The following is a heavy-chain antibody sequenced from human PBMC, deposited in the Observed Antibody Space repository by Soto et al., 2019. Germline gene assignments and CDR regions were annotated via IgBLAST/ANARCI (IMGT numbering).Heavy chain of an antibody. CDR2: NYYSCST. V-gene: IGHV4-59*01. D-gene: IGHD6-13*01. J-gene: IGHJ5*02. Sequence: PSETASLTCSVSCSSINDSYGNWIRTRPRKGLEWLGYNYYSCSTNYSPALKSRVTISVDTSKNQFSLEVTSVTASDTAVNYSVRGVPNTGYCSSWYENWFDHWGQGTLVTVSS. CDR1: CSSINDSY. CDR3: VRGVPNTGYCSSWYENWFDH.